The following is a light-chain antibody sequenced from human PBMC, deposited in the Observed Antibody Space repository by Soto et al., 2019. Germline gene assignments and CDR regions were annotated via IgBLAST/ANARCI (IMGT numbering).Light chain of an antibody. CDR2: DAS. V-gene: IGKV3-11*01. Sequence: EIVLTQSPXTLXLSPGXXATXXXXXSQXXXXYLAWYQQKPGQAPRLLIYDASNRATGIPARFSGSGSGTDFTLTISSLEPEDFAVYYCQQRSNWPSLTFGGGTKVEIK. J-gene: IGKJ4*01. CDR3: QQRSNWPSLT. CDR1: QXXXXY.